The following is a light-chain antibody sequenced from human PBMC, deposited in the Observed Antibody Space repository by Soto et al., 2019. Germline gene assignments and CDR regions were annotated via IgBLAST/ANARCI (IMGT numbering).Light chain of an antibody. CDR3: SPYAGSNNLV. J-gene: IGLJ2*01. Sequence: QSALTQPPSASGSPGQSVTISCTGSSSDVGGYNSVSWYQQYPGKAPKLMIYEVSKRPSGVPDRFSGSKSGNTASLTVSGLQAEDEADYYCSPYAGSNNLVFGGGTKLTVL. CDR1: SSDVGGYNS. V-gene: IGLV2-8*01. CDR2: EVS.